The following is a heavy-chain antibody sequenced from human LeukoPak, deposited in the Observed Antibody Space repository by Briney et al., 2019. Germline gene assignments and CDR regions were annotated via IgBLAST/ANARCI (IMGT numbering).Heavy chain of an antibody. CDR1: GYTFTSYG. CDR2: ISAYNGNT. CDR3: AKVGSGYSSGWFSEYFQH. J-gene: IGHJ1*01. D-gene: IGHD6-19*01. V-gene: IGHV1-18*01. Sequence: ASVTVSCTASGYTFTSYGISWVRQAPGQGLEWMGWISAYNGNTNYAQKLQGRVTMTTDTSTSTAYMELSSLRSEDTAVYYCAKVGSGYSSGWFSEYFQHWGQGTLVTVSS.